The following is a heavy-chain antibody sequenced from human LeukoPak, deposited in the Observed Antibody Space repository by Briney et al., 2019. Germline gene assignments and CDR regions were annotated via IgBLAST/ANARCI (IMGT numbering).Heavy chain of an antibody. CDR2: INHRGST. CDR1: GGSFSGYY. D-gene: IGHD3-10*02. J-gene: IGHJ6*04. V-gene: IGHV4-34*01. CDR3: AELGITMIGGV. Sequence: PSETLSLTCAVYGGSFSGYYWSWIRQPPGKGLEWIGEINHRGSTNYNPSLKSRVTISVDTSKNQFSLKLSSVTAADTAVYYCAELGITMIGGVWGKGTTDTISS.